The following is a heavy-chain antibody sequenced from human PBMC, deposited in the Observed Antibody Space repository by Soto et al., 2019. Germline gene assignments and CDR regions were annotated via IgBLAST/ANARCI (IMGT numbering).Heavy chain of an antibody. Sequence: EVQLVESGGGLVQPGGSLRLSCAASGFTFSSYWMSWVRQAPGKGLEWVANIKQDGSEKYYVDSVKGRFTISRDNAKNSLYLQMNSLRAEDTAVYYCAGYSGYDTWTGPDPFDIWGQGTMVTVSS. V-gene: IGHV3-7*03. J-gene: IGHJ3*02. CDR2: IKQDGSEK. D-gene: IGHD5-12*01. CDR1: GFTFSSYW. CDR3: AGYSGYDTWTGPDPFDI.